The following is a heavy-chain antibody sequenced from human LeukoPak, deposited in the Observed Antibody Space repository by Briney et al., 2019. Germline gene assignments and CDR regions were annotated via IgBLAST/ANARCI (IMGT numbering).Heavy chain of an antibody. CDR2: IWDDGNNK. CDR1: GFSISTYV. V-gene: IGHV3-33*01. CDR3: ARDNGEWRLNWFDH. D-gene: IGHD2-8*01. J-gene: IGHJ5*02. Sequence: GGSLRLSCAASGFSISTYVMHWVRQAPGKGLDWVALIWDDGNNKYYADSVKGRFTISRDNSKNTLYLQMNSLRADDTAVYYCARDNGEWRLNWFDHWGQGTLVTVSS.